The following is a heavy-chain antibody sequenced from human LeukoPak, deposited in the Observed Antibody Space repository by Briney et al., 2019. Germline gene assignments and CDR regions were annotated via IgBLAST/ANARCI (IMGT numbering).Heavy chain of an antibody. V-gene: IGHV1-8*01. CDR2: MNPNSGNT. Sequence: RASVKVSCKASGYTFTSYDINWVRQATGQGLEWMGWMNPNSGNTGNAQKFQGRVTMTRNTSISTAYMEPSSLRSEDTAVYYCARGRRDSRQFDYWGQGTLVTVSS. J-gene: IGHJ4*02. D-gene: IGHD3-10*01. CDR3: ARGRRDSRQFDY. CDR1: GYTFTSYD.